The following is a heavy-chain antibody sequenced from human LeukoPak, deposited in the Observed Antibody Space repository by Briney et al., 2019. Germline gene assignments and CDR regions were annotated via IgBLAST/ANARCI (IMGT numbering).Heavy chain of an antibody. Sequence: ASVKVSCKAAGYTFTGYYMFWVRQAPGQGLEWMGRINPNSGGTNYAQRFQGRVTMTRDTSISTAYMELSRLRSDDTAVYYCARGYCSGGSCYSVENWFDPWGQGTLVTVSS. CDR1: GYTFTGYY. CDR3: ARGYCSGGSCYSVENWFDP. D-gene: IGHD2-15*01. J-gene: IGHJ5*02. CDR2: INPNSGGT. V-gene: IGHV1-2*06.